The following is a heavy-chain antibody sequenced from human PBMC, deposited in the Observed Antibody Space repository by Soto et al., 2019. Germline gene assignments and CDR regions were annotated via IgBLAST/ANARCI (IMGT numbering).Heavy chain of an antibody. Sequence: VASVKVSCKASGYTFTSYAMHWVRQAPGQRLEWMGWINAGNGNTKYSQKFQGRVTITRDTSASTAYMELSSLRSEDTAVYYCAKTGSYVTHFDYWGQGTLVTVSS. J-gene: IGHJ4*02. CDR2: INAGNGNT. CDR1: GYTFTSYA. V-gene: IGHV1-3*01. D-gene: IGHD3-10*01. CDR3: AKTGSYVTHFDY.